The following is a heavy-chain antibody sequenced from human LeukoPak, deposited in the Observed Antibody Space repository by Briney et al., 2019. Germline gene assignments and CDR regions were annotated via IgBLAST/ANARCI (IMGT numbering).Heavy chain of an antibody. D-gene: IGHD5-18*01. CDR3: AREKYSYGLHYFDY. J-gene: IGHJ4*02. CDR1: GGTFSSYA. Sequence: SVKVSCKASGGTFSSYAISWVRQAPGQRLEWMGGIIPIFGTANYAQKFQGRVTITADESTSTAYMELSSLRSEDTAVYYCAREKYSYGLHYFDYWGQGTLVTVSS. V-gene: IGHV1-69*13. CDR2: IIPIFGTA.